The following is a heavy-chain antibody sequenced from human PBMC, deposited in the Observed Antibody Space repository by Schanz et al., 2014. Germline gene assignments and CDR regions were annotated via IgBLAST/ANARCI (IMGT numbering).Heavy chain of an antibody. J-gene: IGHJ4*02. CDR1: GLTFSDYY. D-gene: IGHD2-2*01. V-gene: IGHV3-11*01. CDR3: AKVAPAATYLDS. CDR2: ISDSGDST. Sequence: VQLLESGGGLVQPGESLRLSCAASGLTFSDYYMSWIRQAPGKGLEWVSDISDSGDSTHYADSVKGRFTISRDNAKNSLFLQMNSLSAEDTAVYYCAKVAPAATYLDSWGLGTLVTVSS.